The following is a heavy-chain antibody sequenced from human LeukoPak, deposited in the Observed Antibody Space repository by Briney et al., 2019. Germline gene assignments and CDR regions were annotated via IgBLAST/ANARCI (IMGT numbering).Heavy chain of an antibody. CDR1: GFTFSSHW. CDR3: ARVLIAATGGDY. Sequence: GGSLRLSCAASGFTFSSHWMHWVRQAPGKGLVWVSRINTDGSTTSYADSVKGRFTISRDNAKNTVYLQMNSQRVDDTAVYYCARVLIAATGGDYWGQGTLVTVFS. J-gene: IGHJ4*02. D-gene: IGHD6-13*01. V-gene: IGHV3-74*01. CDR2: INTDGSTT.